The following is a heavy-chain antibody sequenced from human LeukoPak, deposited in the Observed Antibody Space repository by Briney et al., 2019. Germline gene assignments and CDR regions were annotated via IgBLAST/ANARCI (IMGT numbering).Heavy chain of an antibody. CDR1: GFTFSTYG. CDR2: ISYDGSNK. D-gene: IGHD5-18*01. CDR3: ARDGSLVDTAMVNPFDY. J-gene: IGHJ4*02. Sequence: GGSLRLSCAASGFTFSTYGMHWVRQAPGKGLEWVAVISYDGSNKYYADSVKGRFTISRDNSKNTLYLQMNSLRAEDTAVYYCARDGSLVDTAMVNPFDYWGQGTLVTVSS. V-gene: IGHV3-30*03.